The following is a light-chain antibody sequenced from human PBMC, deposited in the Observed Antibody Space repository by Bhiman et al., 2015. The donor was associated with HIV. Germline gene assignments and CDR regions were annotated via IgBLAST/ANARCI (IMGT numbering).Light chain of an antibody. Sequence: QSALTQSASVSGSPGQSITISCTGTSSDVGDYDYVSWYQHHPGKAPKLIIYDVTNRPSGVSNRFSGSKSGNTASLTISGLQAEDEADYYCSSYTSSSSLVFGTGTKVTVL. J-gene: IGLJ1*01. CDR3: SSYTSSSSLV. V-gene: IGLV2-14*03. CDR1: SSDVGDYDY. CDR2: DVT.